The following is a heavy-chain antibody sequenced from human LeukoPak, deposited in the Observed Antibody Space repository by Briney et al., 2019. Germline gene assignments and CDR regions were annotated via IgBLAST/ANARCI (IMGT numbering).Heavy chain of an antibody. CDR3: AELRFNPTKVRHTANANAFDI. D-gene: IGHD4-23*01. Sequence: GGSLRLSCAASGFTFSSYSMNWVRQAPGKGLEWVSYISSSSSTIYYADSVKGRFTISRDNSKNTLYLQMNSLRAEDTAVYYCAELRFNPTKVRHTANANAFDIWGQGTMVTVSS. V-gene: IGHV3-48*01. J-gene: IGHJ3*02. CDR1: GFTFSSYS. CDR2: ISSSSSTI.